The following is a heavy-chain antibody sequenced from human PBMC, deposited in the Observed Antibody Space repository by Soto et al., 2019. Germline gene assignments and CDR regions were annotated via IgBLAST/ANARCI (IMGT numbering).Heavy chain of an antibody. CDR1: RFSLGTSGVG. J-gene: IGHJ4*02. CDR2: IYWAADK. V-gene: IGHV2-5*02. CDR3: AHSTETSMALDY. D-gene: IGHD5-18*01. Sequence: QITLKESGPTMVKPTQTLTLTCTFSRFSLGTSGVGVGWIRQPPGKALEWLALIYWAADKRYSPSLKSRLTITKDTSKNQVVLTMTNMDPVDTATYYCAHSTETSMALDYWGQGTLGTVSS.